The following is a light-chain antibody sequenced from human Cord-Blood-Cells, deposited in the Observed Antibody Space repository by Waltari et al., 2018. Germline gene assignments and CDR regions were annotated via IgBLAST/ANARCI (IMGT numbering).Light chain of an antibody. Sequence: QSALTQPASVSGSPGQSITISCTGTSSDVGGYNYVSWYQQHPGKAPKLMIYDVSKRPSGVSSRFSGSKSGNTASLTISGLQAEDEADYYCSSYTSSNVVFGGGTKLTVL. V-gene: IGLV2-14*01. CDR3: SSYTSSNVV. CDR1: SSDVGGYNY. J-gene: IGLJ2*01. CDR2: DVS.